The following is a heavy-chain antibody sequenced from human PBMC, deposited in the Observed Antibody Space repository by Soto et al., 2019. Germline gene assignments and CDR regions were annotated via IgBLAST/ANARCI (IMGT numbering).Heavy chain of an antibody. V-gene: IGHV3-23*01. CDR3: AKDYFDTKGPYFFDY. J-gene: IGHJ4*02. D-gene: IGHD1-26*01. Sequence: GGSPRLSCAAYGFTFNNYAMNWVRQAPGKGLEWVSAIRNSGGFTYYADSVKGRFTISRDNSKNTLYLHMNSLRAEDTALYYCAKDYFDTKGPYFFDYWGQRTLVIVDS. CDR1: GFTFNNYA. CDR2: IRNSGGFT.